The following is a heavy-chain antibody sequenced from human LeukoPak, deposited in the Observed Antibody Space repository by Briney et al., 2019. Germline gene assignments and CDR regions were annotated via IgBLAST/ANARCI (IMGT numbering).Heavy chain of an antibody. J-gene: IGHJ4*02. CDR3: ARALSNLRLYYFDC. CDR1: GYIFSDYY. Sequence: ASMKVSCKASGYIFSDYYRDWVRQAPGQGLEWMGWINPNSGGTNHAQKFQGRVTMTRDTSISTAYMELSRLNSDDTAVYYCARALSNLRLYYFDCWGQGTLVTVSS. D-gene: IGHD4-11*01. V-gene: IGHV1-2*02. CDR2: INPNSGGT.